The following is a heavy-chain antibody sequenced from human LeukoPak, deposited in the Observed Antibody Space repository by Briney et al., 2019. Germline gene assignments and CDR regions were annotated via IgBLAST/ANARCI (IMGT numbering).Heavy chain of an antibody. CDR3: ARGGYFDSNAFDI. J-gene: IGHJ3*02. CDR2: INSDGS. CDR1: GFTFSSYW. Sequence: AGGSLRLSCAASGFTFSSYWMHWVRQAPGKGLVWVSRINSDGSRYADSVKGRFTISRDNAKNTLYLQMNSLKAEDTAVYYCARGGYFDSNAFDIWGQGTMVTVSS. V-gene: IGHV3-74*03. D-gene: IGHD3-22*01.